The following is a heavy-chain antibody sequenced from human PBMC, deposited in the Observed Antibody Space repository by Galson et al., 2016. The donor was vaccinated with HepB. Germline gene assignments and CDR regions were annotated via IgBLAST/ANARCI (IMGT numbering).Heavy chain of an antibody. D-gene: IGHD6-19*01. J-gene: IGHJ5*02. V-gene: IGHV4-39*01. CDR3: ARHAPNEGSGWILYFDL. Sequence: ETLSLTCTVSGGSISSSSDYWGWIRQPPGKGLEWIGSIYYSGRTYNNPSLRSRVSISVDTSKNQFSLKLSSVTAADTGVYYCARHAPNEGSGWILYFDLWGQGTLLTVSS. CDR1: GGSISSSSDY. CDR2: IYYSGRT.